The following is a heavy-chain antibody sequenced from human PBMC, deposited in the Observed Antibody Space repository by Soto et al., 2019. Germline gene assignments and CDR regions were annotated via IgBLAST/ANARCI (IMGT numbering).Heavy chain of an antibody. V-gene: IGHV1-18*01. D-gene: IGHD1-1*01. CDR3: AKDRPRLTKNFLDVY. CDR2: ISAYNDYT. Sequence: QIQLVQSGAEVKKPGASVKVSCKASGYTFTDHGISWVRQAPGQGFEWMGWISAYNDYTAYAQKFQGRVTMTTDKYTNTAYMELRRLTSDDTAVYYCAKDRPRLTKNFLDVYWGQGTLVTVSS. J-gene: IGHJ4*02. CDR1: GYTFTDHG.